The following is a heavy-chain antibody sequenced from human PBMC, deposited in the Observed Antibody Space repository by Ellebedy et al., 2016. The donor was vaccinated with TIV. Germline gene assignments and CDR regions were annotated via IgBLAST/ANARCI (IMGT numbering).Heavy chain of an antibody. J-gene: IGHJ4*02. CDR2: ISAYNGNT. Sequence: AASVKVSCKASGYTFTSYGISWVRQAPGQGLEWMGWISAYNGNTNYAQKLQGRVTMTTDTSPSTAYMELRSLRSDDTAVYYCASTEAGLLTDLGYWGQGTLVTVSS. CDR1: GYTFTSYG. D-gene: IGHD3-9*01. V-gene: IGHV1-18*04. CDR3: ASTEAGLLTDLGY.